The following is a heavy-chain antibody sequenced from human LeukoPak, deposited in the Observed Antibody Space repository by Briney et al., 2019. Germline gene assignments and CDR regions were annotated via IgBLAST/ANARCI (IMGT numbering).Heavy chain of an antibody. V-gene: IGHV4-39*01. CDR3: ARHRIAAADDAFEI. D-gene: IGHD6-13*01. J-gene: IGHJ3*02. CDR2: IYYSGST. Sequence: PSETLSLTCSVSGGSISSRNYYWGWIRQPPGKKLEWIGSIYYSGSTYYNPSLKSRVTISVDTSKNLFSLKLSSVTAADTAVYYCARHRIAAADDAFEIWGQGTMVTVSS. CDR1: GGSISSRNYY.